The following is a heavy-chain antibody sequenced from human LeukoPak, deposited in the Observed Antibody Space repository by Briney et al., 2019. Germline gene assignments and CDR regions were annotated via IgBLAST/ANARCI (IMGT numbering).Heavy chain of an antibody. J-gene: IGHJ4*02. D-gene: IGHD6-13*01. CDR3: ARVSRVAYSSSWYLDH. CDR1: GFTFNTYS. Sequence: GGSLRLSCAASGFTFNTYSLNWVRQAPGMGLEWVSSIYSSNTYIYYADSVKGRFTISRDDAKNAVYLQMNSLRAEDTAVCYCARVSRVAYSSSWYLDHWGQGTLVTVSS. CDR2: IYSSNTYI. V-gene: IGHV3-21*01.